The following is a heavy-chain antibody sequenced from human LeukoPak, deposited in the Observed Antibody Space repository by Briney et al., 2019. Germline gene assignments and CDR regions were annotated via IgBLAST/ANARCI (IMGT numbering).Heavy chain of an antibody. CDR3: ARDVTYDFWSGSYPAYFDY. CDR2: IKQDGSEK. V-gene: IGHV3-7*01. J-gene: IGHJ4*02. D-gene: IGHD3-3*01. CDR1: GFTFSSYW. Sequence: GGSLRLSCAASGFTFSSYWMSWVRQAPGKGLEWVANIKQDGSEKYYVDSVKGRFTISRDNAKNSLYLQMNSLRAEDTAVYYCARDVTYDFWSGSYPAYFDYWGQGTLVTVSS.